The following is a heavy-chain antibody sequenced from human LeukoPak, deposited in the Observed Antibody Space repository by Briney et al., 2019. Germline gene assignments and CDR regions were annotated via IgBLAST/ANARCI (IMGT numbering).Heavy chain of an antibody. V-gene: IGHV3-30-3*01. CDR3: AREGQDTIVHSGAFDI. J-gene: IGHJ3*02. Sequence: GRSLRLSCAASGFTFSSYFMHWVRQAPGKGLEWVAVIASDGSQTFYVESVKGRFSISRDNSKNTLYLQMNSLRAEDTAVYFCAREGQDTIVHSGAFDIWGQGTMVIVSS. D-gene: IGHD3-10*01. CDR1: GFTFSSYF. CDR2: IASDGSQT.